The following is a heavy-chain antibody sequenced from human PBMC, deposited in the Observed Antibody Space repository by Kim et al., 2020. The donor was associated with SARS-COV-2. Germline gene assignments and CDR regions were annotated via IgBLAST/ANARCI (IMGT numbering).Heavy chain of an antibody. CDR1: GGSLSGYY. CDR2: INHSGST. J-gene: IGHJ5*02. Sequence: SETLSLTCGVYGGSLSGYYWSWVRQPPGKGLEWIGEINHSGSTNYNPSLKSRVTMSLDTSNNQFSLKLSSVTAADTAVYYCARGRVSEVYHGSGKTNRPFDPWGQGTLVTVSS. V-gene: IGHV4-34*01. D-gene: IGHD3-10*01. CDR3: ARGRVSEVYHGSGKTNRPFDP.